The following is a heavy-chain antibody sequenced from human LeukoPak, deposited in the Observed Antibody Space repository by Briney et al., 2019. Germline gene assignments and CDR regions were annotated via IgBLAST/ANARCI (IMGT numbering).Heavy chain of an antibody. V-gene: IGHV3-7*03. CDR3: ARDRRFPDDVFDI. J-gene: IGHJ3*02. Sequence: GVSLRLSCAASGFTYTNYWVSWFRQGPGQGLEWVASIKQDGSERYYVDSVKGRFTISRDNAKNSLFLQLSSLRAEDTALYYCARDRRFPDDVFDIWGRGTMVTVSS. D-gene: IGHD2-21*01. CDR1: GFTYTNYW. CDR2: IKQDGSER.